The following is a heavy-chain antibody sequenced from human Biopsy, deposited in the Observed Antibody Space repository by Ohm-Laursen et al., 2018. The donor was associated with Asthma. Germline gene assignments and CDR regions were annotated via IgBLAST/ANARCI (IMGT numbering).Heavy chain of an antibody. CDR1: GDSMSKYY. CDR3: ARQRTSSGWYDF. V-gene: IGHV4-59*01. J-gene: IGHJ5*01. CDR2: AYYTGKT. D-gene: IGHD6-19*01. Sequence: TLSLTCSVSGDSMSKYYWSWIRQPPGRGLEWIGFAYYTGKTRYEPSLKSRVTISLDTSKKQFSLSIKSATAADTAVYYCARQRTSSGWYDFWGQGILVSVSS.